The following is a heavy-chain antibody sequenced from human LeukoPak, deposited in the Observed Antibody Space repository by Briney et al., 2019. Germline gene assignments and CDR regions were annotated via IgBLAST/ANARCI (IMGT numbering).Heavy chain of an antibody. J-gene: IGHJ4*02. V-gene: IGHV4-39*01. CDR3: ARLSRLGDYFDY. D-gene: IGHD4-17*01. Sequence: SETLSLTCTVSGGSISSSSYYWGWIRQPPGKGLERIGSIYYSGSTYYNPSLKSRVTISVDTSKNQFSLKLSSVTAADTAVYYCARLSRLGDYFDYGGKGTLVTVPS. CDR1: GGSISSSSYY. CDR2: IYYSGST.